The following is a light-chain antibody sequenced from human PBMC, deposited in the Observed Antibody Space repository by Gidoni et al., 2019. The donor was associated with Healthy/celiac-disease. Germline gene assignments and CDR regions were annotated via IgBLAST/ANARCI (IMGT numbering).Light chain of an antibody. CDR3: QQYNSFVT. Sequence: DLQMTQSPSTLPASVGDRVTITCRASQSISSWLAWYQQKPGKAPKLLIYDASSLESGVPSRFSGSGSGTEFTLTISSLQPDDFATYYCQQYNSFVTFGQGTRLEIK. CDR1: QSISSW. V-gene: IGKV1-5*01. J-gene: IGKJ5*01. CDR2: DAS.